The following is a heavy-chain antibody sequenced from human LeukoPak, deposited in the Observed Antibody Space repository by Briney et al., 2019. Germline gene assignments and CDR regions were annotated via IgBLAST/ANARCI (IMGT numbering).Heavy chain of an antibody. V-gene: IGHV3-30*03. CDR2: ISYDGTNK. D-gene: IGHD6-13*01. CDR1: GFTFSSYG. J-gene: IGHJ3*02. Sequence: PGGSLRLSCAVSGFTFSSYGMHWVRQAPGKGLEWMAVISYDGTNKYYADSVKGRFTISRDNSKNTLYLQMNSLRAEDTAVYYCARESIGTAAGAFDIWGPGTMVTVSS. CDR3: ARESIGTAAGAFDI.